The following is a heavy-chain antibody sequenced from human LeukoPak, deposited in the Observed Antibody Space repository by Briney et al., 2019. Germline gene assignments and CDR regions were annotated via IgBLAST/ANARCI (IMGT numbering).Heavy chain of an antibody. CDR3: ARQGFRRFDP. CDR2: TCYTSKWYN. J-gene: IGHJ5*02. CDR1: GDSVSSNRAA. Sequence: SQTLSVTCAISGDSVSSNRAAWNWFRQSPSRGLEWLGRTCYTSKWYNDYAVSVKSRITVNPDTSKNQFSLHLNSVTPEDTAVYYCARQGFRRFDPWGQGTLVTVSS. D-gene: IGHD3-3*01. V-gene: IGHV6-1*01.